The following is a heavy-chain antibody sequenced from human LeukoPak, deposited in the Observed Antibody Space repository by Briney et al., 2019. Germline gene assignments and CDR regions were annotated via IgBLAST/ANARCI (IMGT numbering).Heavy chain of an antibody. D-gene: IGHD6-19*01. CDR1: GYTFSSYG. V-gene: IGHV1-18*01. CDR2: ISTYNGNT. Sequence: GASVKVSCKAPGYTFSSYGISWVRQAPGQGLEWMGWISTYNGNTNYAQKLQGRVTMTTDTSTTTAYMELRSLRSDDTAVYYCARVGGSRWQVPDDYWGQGTLVTVSS. CDR3: ARVGGSRWQVPDDY. J-gene: IGHJ4*02.